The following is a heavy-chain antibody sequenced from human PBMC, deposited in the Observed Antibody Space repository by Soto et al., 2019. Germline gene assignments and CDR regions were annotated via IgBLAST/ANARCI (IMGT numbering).Heavy chain of an antibody. V-gene: IGHV1-18*01. D-gene: IGHD3-16*01. CDR2: ISGYNDNT. J-gene: IGHJ3*01. CDR3: ARGQMKPILYYASAPIEAFDV. Sequence: ASVKVSCKASGYTFTTYGIIWVRQAPGQGLEWMGWISGYNDNTNFAQRFQGRVTVTTDTSTSTAYMELRSLRSDDTAVYFCARGQMKPILYYASAPIEAFDVSLQGTMVT. CDR1: GYTFTTYG.